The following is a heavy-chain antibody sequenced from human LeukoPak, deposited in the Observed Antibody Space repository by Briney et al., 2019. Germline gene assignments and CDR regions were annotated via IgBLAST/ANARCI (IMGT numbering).Heavy chain of an antibody. CDR3: ARYRHYSSSWYYPTWFDP. CDR1: GFTFSSYW. CDR2: IRQDGSVQ. J-gene: IGHJ5*02. Sequence: GGSLRLSCAASGFTFSSYWMSWVRQAPGKGLEWVANIRQDGSVQNYVDSVKGRFTISRDNAKNSLYLQMNSLRAEDTAVYYCARYRHYSSSWYYPTWFDPWGQGTLVTVSS. D-gene: IGHD6-13*01. V-gene: IGHV3-7*01.